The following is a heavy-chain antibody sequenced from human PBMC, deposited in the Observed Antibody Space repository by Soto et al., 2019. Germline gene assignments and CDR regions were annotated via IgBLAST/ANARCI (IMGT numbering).Heavy chain of an antibody. D-gene: IGHD3-9*01. Sequence: SETLSLTCTVSGGSISSYCWSWIRQPPGKGLEWIGYIYYSGSTNYNPSLKSRVIISVDTSKNQFSLKLSSVTAADTAVYYCATNYDILTGYFYYGMDVWGQGTTVTVSS. V-gene: IGHV4-59*01. CDR2: IYYSGST. CDR3: ATNYDILTGYFYYGMDV. J-gene: IGHJ6*02. CDR1: GGSISSYC.